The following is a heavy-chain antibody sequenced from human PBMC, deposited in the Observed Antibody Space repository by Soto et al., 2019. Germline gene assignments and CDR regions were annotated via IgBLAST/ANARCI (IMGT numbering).Heavy chain of an antibody. CDR2: ISAYNGNT. CDR3: ARSLGYYGSGSYYTAPLYYYGMDV. V-gene: IGHV1-18*01. J-gene: IGHJ6*02. CDR1: GYTFTSYG. Sequence: ASVKVSCKASGYTFTSYGISWVRQAPGQGLEWMVWISAYNGNTNYAQKLQGRVTMTTDTSTSTAYMELRSLRSDDTAVYYCARSLGYYGSGSYYTAPLYYYGMDVWGQGTTVTVSS. D-gene: IGHD3-10*01.